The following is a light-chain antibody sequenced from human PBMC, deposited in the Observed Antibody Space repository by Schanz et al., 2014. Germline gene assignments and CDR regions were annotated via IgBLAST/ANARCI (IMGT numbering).Light chain of an antibody. V-gene: IGLV2-14*01. CDR3: SSYTSSSTLEV. CDR1: SSDVGTYNY. J-gene: IGLJ2*01. Sequence: QSALTQPASVSGSPGQSITISCTGTSSDVGTYNYVSWYQQHPGKAPKLMIYDVSHRPSGVSNRFSGSKSGNTASLTISGLQAEDEADYYCSSYTSSSTLEVFGGGTKLTVL. CDR2: DVS.